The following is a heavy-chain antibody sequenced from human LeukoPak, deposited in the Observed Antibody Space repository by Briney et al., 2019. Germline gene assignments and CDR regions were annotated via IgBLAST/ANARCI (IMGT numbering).Heavy chain of an antibody. Sequence: ASVKVSCKASGYTFTSYGISWVRQAPGQGLEWMGWISAYNGNANYAQKLQGRVTMTTDTSTSTAYMELRSLRSDDTAVYYCARVRLEQRYFYYYGMDVWGQGTTVTVSS. J-gene: IGHJ6*02. V-gene: IGHV1-18*01. D-gene: IGHD1/OR15-1a*01. CDR1: GYTFTSYG. CDR3: ARVRLEQRYFYYYGMDV. CDR2: ISAYNGNA.